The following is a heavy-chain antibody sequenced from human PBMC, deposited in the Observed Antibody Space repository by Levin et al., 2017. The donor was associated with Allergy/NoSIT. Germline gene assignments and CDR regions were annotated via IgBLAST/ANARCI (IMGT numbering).Heavy chain of an antibody. CDR2: ISYDGSNK. CDR1: GFTFSSYA. D-gene: IGHD1-7*01. J-gene: IGHJ4*02. V-gene: IGHV3-30-3*01. CDR3: AREREETGTTPHGAY. Sequence: SCAASGFTFSSYAMHWVRQAPGKGLEWVAVISYDGSNKYYADSVKGRFTISRDNSKNTLYLQMNSLRAEDTAVYYCAREREETGTTPHGAYWGQGTLVTVSS.